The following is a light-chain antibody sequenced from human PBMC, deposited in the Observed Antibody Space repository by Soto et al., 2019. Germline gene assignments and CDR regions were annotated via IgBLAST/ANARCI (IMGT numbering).Light chain of an antibody. Sequence: QSVLTQPPSASGTPGQRVSISCSGSSSNIGSHPVNWYQQLPGTAPKLPLYGDNQRPSGVPDRFSGSKSGTSASLAISGLQSEDDAHYYCASWDNRLNGLSVCGTGPNPTVL. J-gene: IGLJ1*01. V-gene: IGLV1-44*01. CDR1: SSNIGSHP. CDR3: ASWDNRLNGLSV. CDR2: GDN.